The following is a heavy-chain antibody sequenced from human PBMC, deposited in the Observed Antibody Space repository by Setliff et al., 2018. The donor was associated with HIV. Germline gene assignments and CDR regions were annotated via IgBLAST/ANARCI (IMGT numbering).Heavy chain of an antibody. CDR3: ARVSMVRGVIHYYNYGMDV. CDR2: IYTSGGT. D-gene: IGHD3-10*01. CDR1: GDSISSDSFF. V-gene: IGHV4-61*02. J-gene: IGHJ6*02. Sequence: SETLSLTCTVSGDSISSDSFFWSWIRQPAGKGLEWIGRIYTSGGTNYNPSLKSRVTISIDTSKNQFSVKLTSVTAADTAVYCCARVSMVRGVIHYYNYGMDVWGQGTTVTVSS.